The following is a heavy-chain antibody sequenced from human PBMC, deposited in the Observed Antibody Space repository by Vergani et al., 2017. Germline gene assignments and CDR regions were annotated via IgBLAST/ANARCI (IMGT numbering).Heavy chain of an antibody. CDR2: IWSDGSKK. J-gene: IGHJ4*02. CDR3: AKETQDDTVEEPAAIQGTFDN. CDR1: GLTFSNYA. D-gene: IGHD2-2*02. Sequence: QVQLVESGGGVVQPGRSLRLSCAASGLTFSNYAMHWVRQAPGKGLEWVAVIWSDGSKKYYGDSVRGRFTISRDNSKNTLYLQMNSLRAEDTAVYYCAKETQDDTVEEPAAIQGTFDNWGQGTLVTVSS. V-gene: IGHV3-33*06.